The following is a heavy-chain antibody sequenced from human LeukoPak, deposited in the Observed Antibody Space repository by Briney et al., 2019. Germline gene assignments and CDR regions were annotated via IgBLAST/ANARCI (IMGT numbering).Heavy chain of an antibody. CDR3: ARGGMVTGSGFDP. CDR2: IYHSGGT. V-gene: IGHV4-30-2*01. CDR1: GGSISSGGYS. D-gene: IGHD2-21*02. Sequence: PSETLSLTCAVSGGSISSGGYSWSWIRQPPGKGLEWIGYIYHSGGTYYNPSLKSRVTISVDRSKNQFSLKLSSVTAADTAVYYCARGGMVTGSGFDPWGQGTLVTVSS. J-gene: IGHJ5*02.